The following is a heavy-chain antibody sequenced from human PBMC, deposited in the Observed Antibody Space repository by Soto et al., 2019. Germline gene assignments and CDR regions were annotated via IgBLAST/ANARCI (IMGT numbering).Heavy chain of an antibody. CDR3: ARDASQGLRYYYYYGMDV. J-gene: IGHJ6*02. CDR1: GYTFTSYG. V-gene: IGHV1-18*01. CDR2: ISAYSGDT. D-gene: IGHD4-17*01. Sequence: QVQLVQSGAEVKEPGASVKVSCNASGYTFTSYGISWVRQAPGQGLEWMGWISAYSGDTNYAQNLQGRVTMTADTSTSTAYMELRSLRSDDTAVYYCARDASQGLRYYYYYGMDVWGQGTTVTVSS.